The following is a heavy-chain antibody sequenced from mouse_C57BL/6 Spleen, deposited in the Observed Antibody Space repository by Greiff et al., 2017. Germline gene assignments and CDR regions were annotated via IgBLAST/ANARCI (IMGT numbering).Heavy chain of an antibody. J-gene: IGHJ2*01. CDR2: INPSNGGT. V-gene: IGHV1-53*01. CDR1: GYTFTSYW. CDR3: ARGVTTGADY. Sequence: VQLQQPGTELVKPGASVKLSCKASGYTFTSYWMHWVKQRPGQGLAWIGNINPSNGGTNYNEKFKSKATLTVYKSSSTAYMQLRSLTSEDSAVYCCARGVTTGADYWGQGTTLTVSS. D-gene: IGHD1-1*01.